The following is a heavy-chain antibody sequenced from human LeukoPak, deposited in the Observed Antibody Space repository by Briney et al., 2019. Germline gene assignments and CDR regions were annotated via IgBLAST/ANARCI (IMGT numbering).Heavy chain of an antibody. CDR3: ARIGISARGTNFHH. Sequence: ASVKVSCKASGYTFTDYYMHWVRQAPGQGLEWMGRIKPNSGGTNYGQEFQGRVTMTRDTSISTAYMELSRLRSDDTALYYCARIGISARGTNFHHWGQGTLVTVSS. D-gene: IGHD6-13*01. V-gene: IGHV1-2*06. CDR1: GYTFTDYY. J-gene: IGHJ1*01. CDR2: IKPNSGGT.